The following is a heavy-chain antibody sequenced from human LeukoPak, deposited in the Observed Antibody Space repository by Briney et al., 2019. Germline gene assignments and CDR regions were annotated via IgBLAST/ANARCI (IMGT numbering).Heavy chain of an antibody. CDR2: IDSGGGKI. Sequence: GGSLRLSCIASGFTFSIYEMNWVRQAPGKGLEWISFIDSGGGKILYADSVKGRFTISRDNAKNSLYLQMNSLRAEDTALYYCARGSGWKPIDYWGQGTLVTVSS. V-gene: IGHV3-48*03. CDR1: GFTFSIYE. CDR3: ARGSGWKPIDY. J-gene: IGHJ4*02. D-gene: IGHD6-25*01.